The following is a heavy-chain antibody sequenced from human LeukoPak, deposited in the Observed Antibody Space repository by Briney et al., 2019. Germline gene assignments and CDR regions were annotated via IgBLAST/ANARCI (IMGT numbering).Heavy chain of an antibody. V-gene: IGHV1-18*01. CDR1: GYTFTSYG. D-gene: IGHD5-18*01. J-gene: IGHJ6*03. Sequence: GASVNVSCKASGYTFTSYGISWVRQAPGLGREGMGWISGYNGNTKYAQKLQGRVTMTTDTSTSTAYMELRALRSDDTAVYFCARDLDVDTAMVPGYMDVWGKGTTVTVSS. CDR3: ARDLDVDTAMVPGYMDV. CDR2: ISGYNGNT.